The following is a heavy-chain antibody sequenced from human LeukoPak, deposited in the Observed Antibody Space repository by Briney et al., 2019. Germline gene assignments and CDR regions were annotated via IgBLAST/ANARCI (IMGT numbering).Heavy chain of an antibody. Sequence: GGSLRLSCAASGFTFSSYAMSWVRQAPGKGLEWVSAISGSGGSTYYADSVKGRFTISRDNSKNTLYLQMNSLRAEDTAVYYCARSRNYYYYYMDVWGKGTTVTVSS. CDR1: GFTFSSYA. CDR2: ISGSGGST. J-gene: IGHJ6*03. V-gene: IGHV3-23*01. CDR3: ARSRNYYYYYMDV.